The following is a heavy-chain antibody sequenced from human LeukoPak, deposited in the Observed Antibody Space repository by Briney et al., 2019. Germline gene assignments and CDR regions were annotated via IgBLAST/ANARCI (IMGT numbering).Heavy chain of an antibody. Sequence: GGSLRLSCAASGFTFSSYWMSWVRQAPGKGLEWVASIKQDGSEKYYVDSVKGRFTISRDNAKNSLYLQMNSLRAEDTAVYYCARGYPGRYDSSGYYRPAVYWGQGTLVTVSS. J-gene: IGHJ4*02. V-gene: IGHV3-7*01. CDR1: GFTFSSYW. D-gene: IGHD3-22*01. CDR3: ARGYPGRYDSSGYYRPAVY. CDR2: IKQDGSEK.